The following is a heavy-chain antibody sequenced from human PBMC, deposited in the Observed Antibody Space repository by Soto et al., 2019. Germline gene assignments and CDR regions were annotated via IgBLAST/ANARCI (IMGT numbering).Heavy chain of an antibody. D-gene: IGHD3-10*01. J-gene: IGHJ6*02. CDR1: GYTFTCYY. CDR3: ARDSYYGSGSYLDYYYYGMDV. V-gene: IGHV1-2*04. Sequence: ASVKVSCKASGYTFTCYYMHWVRQAPGQGLEWMGWINPNSGGTNYAQKFQGWVTMTRDTSISTAYMELSRLRSDDTAVYYCARDSYYGSGSYLDYYYYGMDVWGQGTTVTV. CDR2: INPNSGGT.